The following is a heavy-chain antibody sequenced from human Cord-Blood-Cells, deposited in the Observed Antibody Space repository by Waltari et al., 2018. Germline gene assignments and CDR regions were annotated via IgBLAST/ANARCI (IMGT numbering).Heavy chain of an antibody. J-gene: IGHJ5*02. CDR1: GGNFSSYA. V-gene: IGHV1-69*01. Sequence: QVQLVQSGAEVKKPGSSVKVSCKASGGNFSSYAISWVRQAPGQGLEWMGGIIPIFGTANYAQKFQGRVTITADESTSTAYMELSSLRSEDTAVYYCARVGSIAATTNWFDPWGQGTLVTVSS. CDR3: ARVGSIAATTNWFDP. D-gene: IGHD6-13*01. CDR2: IIPIFGTA.